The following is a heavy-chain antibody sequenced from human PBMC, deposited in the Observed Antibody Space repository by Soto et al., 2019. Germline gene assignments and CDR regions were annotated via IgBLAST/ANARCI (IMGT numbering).Heavy chain of an antibody. V-gene: IGHV3-15*01. Sequence: EVQLVESGGGLVKPGGSLRLSCAASGFTFSNAWMSWVRQAPGKGLEWVGRIKSKTDGGTTDYAAPVKGRFTISRDDSKNTLYLQMISLKTEDTAVYDCTTIGRDGDWCDYWGQGTLVTVSS. D-gene: IGHD4-17*01. CDR2: IKSKTDGGTT. CDR1: GFTFSNAW. J-gene: IGHJ4*02. CDR3: TTIGRDGDWCDY.